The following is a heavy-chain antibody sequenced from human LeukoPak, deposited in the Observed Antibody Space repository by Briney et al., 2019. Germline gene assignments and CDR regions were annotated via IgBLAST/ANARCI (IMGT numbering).Heavy chain of an antibody. CDR2: IDPSDSYT. J-gene: IGHJ6*04. D-gene: IGHD3-3*01. V-gene: IGHV5-10-1*01. Sequence: GASLQISCKGSGYSFTSYWIGWVRQVPGKGLEWMGRIDPSDSYTNYSPSFQGHVTISADKSISTAYLQWSSLKASDTAMYYCARHGGDYYYGMDVWGKGTTVTVSS. CDR1: GYSFTSYW. CDR3: ARHGGDYYYGMDV.